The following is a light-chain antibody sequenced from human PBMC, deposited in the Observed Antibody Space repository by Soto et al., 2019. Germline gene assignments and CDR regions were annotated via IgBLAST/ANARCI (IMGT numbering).Light chain of an antibody. CDR3: CSYAGSSTSYV. V-gene: IGLV2-23*02. Sequence: QSVLTQPASVSGSPGQSITISCTGTSSDVGSYNLVSWYQQHPGKAPKLMIYEVSKRPSGVSNRFSGSKSGNTASLTISGLQAEDEADYYCCSYAGSSTSYVFGTGTK. CDR1: SSDVGSYNL. CDR2: EVS. J-gene: IGLJ1*01.